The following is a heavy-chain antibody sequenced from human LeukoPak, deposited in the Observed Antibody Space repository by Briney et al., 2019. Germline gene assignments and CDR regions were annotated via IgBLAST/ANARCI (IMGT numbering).Heavy chain of an antibody. J-gene: IGHJ3*02. CDR3: APGLPPAFDI. CDR1: GFTFSSFA. Sequence: GGSLRLSCSASGFTFSSFAMNWVRQAPGKGLEWVSSISSSSSYIYYADSVKGRFTISRDNAKNSLYLQMNSLRAEDTAVYYCAPGLPPAFDIWGQGTMVTVSS. V-gene: IGHV3-21*01. CDR2: ISSSSSYI. D-gene: IGHD3/OR15-3a*01.